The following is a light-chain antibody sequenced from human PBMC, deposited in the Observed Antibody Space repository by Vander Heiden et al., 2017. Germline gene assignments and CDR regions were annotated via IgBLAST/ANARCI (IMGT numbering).Light chain of an antibody. CDR1: QGISSW. CDR2: AAS. J-gene: IGKJ4*01. V-gene: IGKV1-12*01. Sequence: DIQMTQSPSSVSAAVGDRVTITCRASQGISSWLVWYQQKPGKAPNLLIYAASRLQSGVPSRFSGSGSGTDFTLTINSLQPEDFATYYCQQANSFPPTFGGGTKVEIK. CDR3: QQANSFPPT.